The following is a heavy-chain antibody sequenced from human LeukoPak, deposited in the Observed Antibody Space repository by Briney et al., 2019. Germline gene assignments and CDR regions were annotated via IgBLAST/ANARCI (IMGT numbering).Heavy chain of an antibody. J-gene: IGHJ5*02. Sequence: GGSLRLSCAASGVIISSYAMSWVRQAPGKGREWVSAINGRGDNTYYADFVKGRFTISRDNSKSTVYLQMNSLRTEDTAVYYCAKDRVSPGFNWFDPWGQGTLVTVSS. CDR2: INGRGDNT. CDR1: GVIISSYA. CDR3: AKDRVSPGFNWFDP. D-gene: IGHD2/OR15-2a*01. V-gene: IGHV3-23*01.